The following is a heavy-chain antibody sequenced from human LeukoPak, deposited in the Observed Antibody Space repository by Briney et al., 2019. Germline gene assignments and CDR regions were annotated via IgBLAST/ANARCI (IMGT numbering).Heavy chain of an antibody. J-gene: IGHJ4*02. D-gene: IGHD4-17*01. CDR1: GFTFSTYF. CDR3: ARGVHYGSDY. V-gene: IGHV3-74*01. Sequence: GRSLRLSCAASGFTFSTYFMHWDRHAPGKGLEGVSRINSDRSTTSLADSVKGRFTISRDNAKNTLYLQMDSLRAEDTAVYFCARGVHYGSDYWGQGTLVTVSS. CDR2: INSDRSTT.